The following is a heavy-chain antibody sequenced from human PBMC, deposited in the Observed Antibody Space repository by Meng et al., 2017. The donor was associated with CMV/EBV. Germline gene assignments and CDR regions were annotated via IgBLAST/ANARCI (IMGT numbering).Heavy chain of an antibody. CDR3: ATVPYYDSSGYSPDFDY. D-gene: IGHD3-22*01. CDR1: YTLTELS. J-gene: IGHJ4*02. V-gene: IGHV1-24*01. CDR2: FDPEDGET. Sequence: YTLTELSMHWVRKDTGKGLEWMGGFDPEDGETIYAQKCQGRVTMTEDTSTDTAYMELSSLRSEDTAVYYCATVPYYDSSGYSPDFDYWGQGTLVTVSS.